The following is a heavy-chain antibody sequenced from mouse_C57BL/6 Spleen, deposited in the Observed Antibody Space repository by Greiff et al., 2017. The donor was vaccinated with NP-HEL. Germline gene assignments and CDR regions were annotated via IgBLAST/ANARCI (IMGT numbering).Heavy chain of an antibody. CDR1: GYAFSSSW. V-gene: IGHV1-82*01. Sequence: ESGPELVKPGASVKISCKASGYAFSSSWMNWVKQRPGKGLEWIGRIYPGDGDTNYNGKFKGKATLTADKSSSTAYMQLSSLTSEDSAVYFCARITTNYYAMDYWGQGTSVTVSS. D-gene: IGHD1-1*01. J-gene: IGHJ4*01. CDR2: IYPGDGDT. CDR3: ARITTNYYAMDY.